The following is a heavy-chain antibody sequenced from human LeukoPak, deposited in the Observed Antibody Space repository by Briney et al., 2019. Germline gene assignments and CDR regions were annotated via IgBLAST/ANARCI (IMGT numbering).Heavy chain of an antibody. J-gene: IGHJ4*02. CDR3: ARPVYYDSSGPYQFYFDY. Sequence: GESLKISCKGSGYSFANYWIGWVRQMPGKGLEWMGIIYLGDFGIRYSPSFEGQVTISADKSISTAYLQWNSLKASDTAMYFCARPVYYDSSGPYQFYFDYWGQGTLVTVSS. CDR2: IYLGDFGI. V-gene: IGHV5-51*01. D-gene: IGHD3-22*01. CDR1: GYSFANYW.